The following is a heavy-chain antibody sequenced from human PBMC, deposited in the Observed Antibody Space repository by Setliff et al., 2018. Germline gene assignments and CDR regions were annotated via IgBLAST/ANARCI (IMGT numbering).Heavy chain of an antibody. CDR2: IYWDDVK. CDR1: GGSIGPHYW. D-gene: IGHD3-10*01. J-gene: IGHJ4*02. CDR3: AHRGGYGADSLYYFDV. V-gene: IGHV2-5*02. Sequence: TLSLTCTVSGGSIGPHYWSWIRQAPGKALEWLALIYWDDVKRYSPFLKNRLTITQDTSKNQVVLTLTNMDPVDTATYYCAHRGGYGADSLYYFDVWGQGTLVTVSS.